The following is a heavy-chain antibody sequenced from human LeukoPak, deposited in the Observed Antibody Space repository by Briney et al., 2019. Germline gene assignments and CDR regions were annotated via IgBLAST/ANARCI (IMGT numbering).Heavy chain of an antibody. CDR2: INSYNGDT. D-gene: IGHD5-24*01. J-gene: IGHJ4*02. CDR3: ARDPGRDGYNPLGY. V-gene: IGHV1-18*01. CDR1: GYIFTTSG. Sequence: ASVKVSCKASGYIFTTSGISWVRQAPGQGLEWMGWINSYNGDTNYAEKFQGRVTMTTDTSATTAYMELRSLRSDDTAVYYCARDPGRDGYNPLGYWGQGTLVTVSS.